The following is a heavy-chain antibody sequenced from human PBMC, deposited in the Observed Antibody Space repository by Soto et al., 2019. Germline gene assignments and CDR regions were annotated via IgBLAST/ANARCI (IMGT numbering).Heavy chain of an antibody. D-gene: IGHD3-3*01. V-gene: IGHV4-34*01. J-gene: IGHJ6*03. Sequence: PSETLSLPCAVYGGSFTGYYWSWIRQPPGNGLEWTGEINHSGSTNYNPSLKSRVTISVDTSKSQFSLKLSSVTAADTAIYYCARGVSNYDFWSGYSHYYYYMDVWGKGTTVTVSS. CDR3: ARGVSNYDFWSGYSHYYYYMDV. CDR1: GGSFTGYY. CDR2: INHSGST.